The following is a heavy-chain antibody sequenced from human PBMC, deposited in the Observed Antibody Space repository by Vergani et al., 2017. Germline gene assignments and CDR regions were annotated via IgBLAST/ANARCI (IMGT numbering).Heavy chain of an antibody. CDR3: ARGECGSGSYYSPAYYYYGMDV. CDR1: GGTFSSYA. CDR2: IIPIFGTA. D-gene: IGHD3-10*01. Sequence: QVQLVQSGAEVKKPGSSVKVSCKASGGTFSSYAISWVRQAPGQGLEWMGRIIPIFGTANYAQKFQGRVTITADESTSAAYMELSSLRSEDTAVYYCARGECGSGSYYSPAYYYYGMDVWGQGTTVTVSS. V-gene: IGHV1-69*13. J-gene: IGHJ6*02.